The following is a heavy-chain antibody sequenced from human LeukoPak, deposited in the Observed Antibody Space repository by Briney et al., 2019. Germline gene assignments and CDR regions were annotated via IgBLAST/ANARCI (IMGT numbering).Heavy chain of an antibody. J-gene: IGHJ6*03. CDR1: GGTFSSYA. CDR2: IIPIFGTA. D-gene: IGHD6-6*01. CDR3: ARDKGSSSSGRIYYYYYYMDV. V-gene: IGHV1-69*06. Sequence: SVKVSCKASGGTFSSYAISWVRQAPGQGLEWMGRIIPIFGTANYAQKFQGRVTITADKSTSTAYMELSSLRSEDTAVYYRARDKGSSSSGRIYYYYYYMDVWGKGTTVTVSS.